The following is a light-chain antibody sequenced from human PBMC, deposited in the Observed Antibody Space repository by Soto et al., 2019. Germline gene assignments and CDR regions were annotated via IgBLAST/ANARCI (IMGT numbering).Light chain of an antibody. CDR1: QSISSW. V-gene: IGKV1-5*01. Sequence: DIRMTQSPATLSASLGDRVTITCGASQSISSWLAWYQQKKGKAPKLLIYDASSLESGVPSRFSGSGSGTEFNLTISSLQTDDFATYYCQQYNSYPWTFGQGTKVDIK. CDR2: DAS. CDR3: QQYNSYPWT. J-gene: IGKJ1*01.